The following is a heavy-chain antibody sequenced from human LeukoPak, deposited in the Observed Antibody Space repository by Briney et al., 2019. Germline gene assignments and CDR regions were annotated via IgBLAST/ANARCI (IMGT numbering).Heavy chain of an antibody. D-gene: IGHD6-6*01. J-gene: IGHJ2*01. CDR2: MNPKSGKT. CDR3: AWGTGGSSSSQPRFLRYFDL. CDR1: GYTFTRYD. Sequence: GSAVMVSSKASGYTFTRYDINRVRQATGQGLEWVGWMNPKSGKTDYVHRFQGRVTITQNTSISTDYIELSSQRSEDRAVCYCAWGTGGSSSSQPRFLRYFDLWGRGNLVTVSS. V-gene: IGHV1-8*01.